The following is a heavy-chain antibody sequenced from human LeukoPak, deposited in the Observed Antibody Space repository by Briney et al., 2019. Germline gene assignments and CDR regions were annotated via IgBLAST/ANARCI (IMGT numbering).Heavy chain of an antibody. CDR1: GFTFSIYA. CDR3: AKESTVTPGNVNWFDT. J-gene: IGHJ5*02. D-gene: IGHD4-17*01. Sequence: GGSLRLSCATSGFTFSIYAMTWVRRAPGKGLEWVSTITGSGSTIYYADSVKGRFTISRDNSKNTLYLQMNSLRAEDTAIYYCAKESTVTPGNVNWFDTWGQGTLATVSS. CDR2: ITGSGSTI. V-gene: IGHV3-23*01.